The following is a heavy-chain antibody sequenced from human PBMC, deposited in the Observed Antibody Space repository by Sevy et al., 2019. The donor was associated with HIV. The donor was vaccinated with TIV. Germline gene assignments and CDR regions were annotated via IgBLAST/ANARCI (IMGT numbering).Heavy chain of an antibody. CDR2: ISHDGINE. J-gene: IGHJ6*02. CDR3: ANAYSGSYSHSYLYALDV. Sequence: GGPLRLSCIGSGFSFSYYGIHWVRQSPGKGLDWVALISHDGINEYYADSVKGRFTNSRDNSKNTVYLEMNSLRNEDTAIYFCANAYSGSYSHSYLYALDVWGQGTTVTVSS. V-gene: IGHV3-30*18. CDR1: GFSFSYYG. D-gene: IGHD1-26*01.